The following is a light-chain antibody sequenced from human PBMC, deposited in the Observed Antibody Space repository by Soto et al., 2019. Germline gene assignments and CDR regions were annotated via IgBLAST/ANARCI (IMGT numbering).Light chain of an antibody. V-gene: IGLV1-51*02. J-gene: IGLJ2*01. CDR3: GTWDNGLSAVV. CDR2: END. CDR1: DSNIWYNS. Sequence: QSVLTQPPSVSAAPGQKITICCSGSDSNIWYNSVSWYQQLPGTAPKLLISENDERPSDLPDRFSASKSGTSATLGITGLQTGDEATYFCGTWDNGLSAVVFGGGTKLTVL.